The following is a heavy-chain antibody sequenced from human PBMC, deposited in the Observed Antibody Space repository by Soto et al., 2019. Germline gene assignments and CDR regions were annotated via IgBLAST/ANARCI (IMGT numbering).Heavy chain of an antibody. D-gene: IGHD3-3*01. CDR1: GYTFTSYG. J-gene: IGHJ6*02. CDR3: ASGPVLRFLEWLPQDYYYGMDV. V-gene: IGHV1-18*04. CDR2: ISAYNGNT. Sequence: ASVKVSCKASGYTFTSYGISWVRQAPGQGLEWMGWISAYNGNTNYAQKLQGRVTMTTDTSTSTAYMELRSLRSDDTAVYYCASGPVLRFLEWLPQDYYYGMDVWGQGTTVTVSS.